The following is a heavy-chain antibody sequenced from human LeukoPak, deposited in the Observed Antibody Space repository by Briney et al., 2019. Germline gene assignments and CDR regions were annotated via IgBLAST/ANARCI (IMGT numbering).Heavy chain of an antibody. J-gene: IGHJ6*03. CDR2: IYFSGST. Sequence: SVTLSLTCTVSGGSISSSSYYWGWIRQPPGKGLEWIGCIYFSGSTYYNPSLKSRVTISVDTSKNQFSLKLSSVTAADTAVYYCARHRGDYGDSSHTPLYYYYYMDVWGKGTTVSVS. CDR3: ARHRGDYGDSSHTPLYYYYYMDV. V-gene: IGHV4-39*01. D-gene: IGHD4-17*01. CDR1: GGSISSSSYY.